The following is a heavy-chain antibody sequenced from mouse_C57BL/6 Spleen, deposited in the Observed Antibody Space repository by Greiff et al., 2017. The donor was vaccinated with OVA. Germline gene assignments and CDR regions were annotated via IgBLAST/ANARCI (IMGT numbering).Heavy chain of an antibody. D-gene: IGHD2-4*01. CDR2: ISSGSSTI. V-gene: IGHV5-17*01. J-gene: IGHJ3*01. Sequence: EVQGVESGGGLVKPGGSLKLSCAASGFTFSDYGMHWVRQAPEKGLEWVAYISSGSSTIYYADTVKGRFTISRDNAKNTLFLQMTSLRSEDTAMYYCARDDYDGGAWFAYWGQGTLVTVSA. CDR3: ARDDYDGGAWFAY. CDR1: GFTFSDYG.